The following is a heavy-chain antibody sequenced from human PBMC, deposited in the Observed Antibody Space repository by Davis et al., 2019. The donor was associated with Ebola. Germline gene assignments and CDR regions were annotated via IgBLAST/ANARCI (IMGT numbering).Heavy chain of an antibody. D-gene: IGHD6-13*01. V-gene: IGHV3-7*01. J-gene: IGHJ4*02. CDR3: ARGGYD. CDR1: GFTFSSYC. Sequence: GESLKISCAASGFTFSSYCMSWVRQAPGKGLEWVANIKQDGSEKYYVDSVKGRFTISRDNAKNSLYLQMNSLRAEDTAVYYCARGGYDWGQGTLVTVSS. CDR2: IKQDGSEK.